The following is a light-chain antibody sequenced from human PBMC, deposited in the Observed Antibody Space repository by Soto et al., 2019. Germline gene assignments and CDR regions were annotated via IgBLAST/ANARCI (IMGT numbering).Light chain of an antibody. V-gene: IGLV2-14*01. CDR1: SSDVGGYNY. Sequence: QSALTQPASVSGSPGQSITSCCTGASSDVGGYNYVSWYQQHPGKAPKLMIYDVSNRPSGVSNRFSGSKSGNTASLTISGLQAEDEADYYCSSYTSSSTHYVFGTGTKVTVL. CDR3: SSYTSSSTHYV. CDR2: DVS. J-gene: IGLJ1*01.